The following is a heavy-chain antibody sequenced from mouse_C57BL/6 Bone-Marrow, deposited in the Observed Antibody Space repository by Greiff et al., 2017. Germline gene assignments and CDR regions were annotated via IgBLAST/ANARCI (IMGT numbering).Heavy chain of an antibody. CDR1: GYTFTDYY. Sequence: EVQLQQSGPELVKPGASVKISCKASGYTFTDYYMNWVKQSHGKSLEWIGDINPNNGGTSYNQKFKGKATLTVDKSSSTAYMELRSLTSEDSAVXYCARWYGYFDYWGQGTTLTVSS. J-gene: IGHJ2*01. CDR3: ARWYGYFDY. D-gene: IGHD2-10*02. V-gene: IGHV1-26*01. CDR2: INPNNGGT.